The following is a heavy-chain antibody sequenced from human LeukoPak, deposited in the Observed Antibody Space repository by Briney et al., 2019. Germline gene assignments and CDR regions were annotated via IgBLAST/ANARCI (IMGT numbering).Heavy chain of an antibody. CDR2: ISDDGSKK. Sequence: AGGSLRLSCAVSGFSFSSYGMHWVRQAPGKGLEWMALISDDGSKKYYADSVKGRFTISRDNSKNTLYLQLNSLRVEDTAVYYCAKGVKIWLQLLPAFDYWGQGILVTVSS. CDR3: AKGVKIWLQLLPAFDY. V-gene: IGHV3-30*18. CDR1: GFSFSSYG. D-gene: IGHD5-24*01. J-gene: IGHJ4*02.